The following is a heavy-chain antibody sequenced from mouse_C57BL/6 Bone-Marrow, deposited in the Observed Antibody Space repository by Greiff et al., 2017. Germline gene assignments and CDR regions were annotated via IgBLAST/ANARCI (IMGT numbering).Heavy chain of an antibody. V-gene: IGHV5-6*02. CDR3: ARDYGSRNWYLDV. D-gene: IGHD1-1*01. CDR1: GFTFSSSG. CDR2: ISSGGSYS. J-gene: IGHJ1*03. Sequence: EVMLVESGGDLVKPGGSLKLSCAASGFTFSSSGLSWVRQTPDKRLECVATISSGGSYSYYPDSVMGRFTISRDNAKNILYLQMSSLEAEDTAMYYCARDYGSRNWYLDVWGTGTTVSDSS.